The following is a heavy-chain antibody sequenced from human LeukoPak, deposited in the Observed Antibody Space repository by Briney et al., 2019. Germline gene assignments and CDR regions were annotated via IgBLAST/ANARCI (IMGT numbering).Heavy chain of an antibody. D-gene: IGHD3-3*01. Sequence: GGSLRLSCAASGFTFSSYAMSWVRQAPGKGLEWVSSISSSSSYIYYADSVKGRFTISRDNAKNSLYLQMNSLRAEDTAVYYCAAGAYIFGVARDYYYYMDVWGKGTTVTVSS. CDR1: GFTFSSYA. V-gene: IGHV3-21*01. J-gene: IGHJ6*03. CDR2: ISSSSSYI. CDR3: AAGAYIFGVARDYYYYMDV.